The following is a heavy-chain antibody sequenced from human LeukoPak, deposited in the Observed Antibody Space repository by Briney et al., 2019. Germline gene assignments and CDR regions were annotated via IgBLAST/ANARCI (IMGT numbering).Heavy chain of an antibody. CDR3: ARARITIFGVVIKEGSYFDY. J-gene: IGHJ4*02. D-gene: IGHD3-3*01. CDR1: GGSFSGYY. CDR2: INHSGST. V-gene: IGHV4-34*01. Sequence: SETLSLTCAVYGGSFSGYYWSWIRQPPGKGLEWIGEINHSGSTSYNPSLKSRVTISVDTSKNQFSLKLSSVTAADTAVYYCARARITIFGVVIKEGSYFDYWGQGTLVTVSS.